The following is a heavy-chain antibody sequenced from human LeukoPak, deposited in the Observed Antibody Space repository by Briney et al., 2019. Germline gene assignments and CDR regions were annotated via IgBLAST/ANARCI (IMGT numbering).Heavy chain of an antibody. CDR1: GFTFSSYA. CDR2: ISYDGSNK. Sequence: GGSLRLSCAASGFTFSSYAMYWVRQASGKGLEWVAVISYDGSNKYYADSVKGRFTISRDNSKNTVYLKMNSLRGEDTAVYYCARTGLTYLTTVTTWFNYWGQGTLVTVSS. CDR3: ARTGLTYLTTVTTWFNY. D-gene: IGHD4-17*01. V-gene: IGHV3-30*04. J-gene: IGHJ4*02.